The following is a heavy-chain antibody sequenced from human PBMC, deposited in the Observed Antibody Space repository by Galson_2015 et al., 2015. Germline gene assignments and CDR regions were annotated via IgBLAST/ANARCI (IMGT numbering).Heavy chain of an antibody. D-gene: IGHD3-22*01. J-gene: IGHJ1*01. CDR3: ASTYYYDSSGYYPAEYFQH. Sequence: SLRLSCAASGFTFSSYEMNWVRQAPGKGLEWVSYISSSGSTIYYADYVKGRFTISRDNAKNSLYLQMNSLRAEDTAVYYCASTYYYDSSGYYPAEYFQHWGQGTLVTVSS. CDR2: ISSSGSTI. CDR1: GFTFSSYE. V-gene: IGHV3-48*03.